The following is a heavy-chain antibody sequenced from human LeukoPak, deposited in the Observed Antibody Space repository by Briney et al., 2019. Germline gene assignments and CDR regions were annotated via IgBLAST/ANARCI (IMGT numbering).Heavy chain of an antibody. V-gene: IGHV3-64*04. J-gene: IGHJ4*02. D-gene: IGHD1-26*01. CDR3: AKGWIHSGSALDY. CDR1: GFTFSSYA. Sequence: PGGSLRLSCSASGFTFSSYAMHWVRQAPGKGLEYVSAISGSGGNTYYADSVKGRFTISRDNSKNTLYLQMNSLRAEDTAVYHCAKGWIHSGSALDYWGQGTLVTVSS. CDR2: ISGSGGNT.